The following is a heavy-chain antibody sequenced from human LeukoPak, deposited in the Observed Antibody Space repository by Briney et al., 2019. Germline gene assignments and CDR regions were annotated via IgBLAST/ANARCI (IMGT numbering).Heavy chain of an antibody. CDR3: AKDRGGPTVAVALYFDY. J-gene: IGHJ4*02. D-gene: IGHD6-19*01. CDR2: ISGSGGST. Sequence: GGSLRLSCAASGFTFSSYAMSWLRQAPGKGLEWVSAISGSGGSTYYGDSVKGRFTISRDNSKNTLYLQMNSLRGEDTAVYYCAKDRGGPTVAVALYFDYWGQGTLVTVSS. CDR1: GFTFSSYA. V-gene: IGHV3-23*01.